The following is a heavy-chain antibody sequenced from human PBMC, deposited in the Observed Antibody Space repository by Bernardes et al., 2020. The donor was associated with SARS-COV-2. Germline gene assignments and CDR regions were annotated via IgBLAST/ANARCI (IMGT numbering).Heavy chain of an antibody. CDR1: GASVSSSS. D-gene: IGHD2-21*02. Sequence: SETLSLTCAVSGASVSSSSWSWIRQPPGKGPEWIANIFYNGNIHYSPSLKSRVTMSVDTSKNQLSLQLASVTAADTAVYYCARHKSPVTGNGLYDSWGQATLVTVSS. CDR2: IFYNGNI. J-gene: IGHJ4*02. CDR3: ARHKSPVTGNGLYDS. V-gene: IGHV4-59*08.